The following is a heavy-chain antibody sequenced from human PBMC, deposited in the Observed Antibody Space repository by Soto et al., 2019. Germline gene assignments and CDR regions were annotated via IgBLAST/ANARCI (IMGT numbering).Heavy chain of an antibody. CDR2: ISYDGSNK. CDR3: AKGGGGSCYSAVGY. Sequence: QVQLVESGGGVVQPGRSLRLSCAASGFTFSSYGMHWVRQAPGKGLEWVAVISYDGSNKYYADSVKGRFTISRDNSKNALYLQMNSLRAEDTAVYYCAKGGGGSCYSAVGYWGQGTLVTVSS. J-gene: IGHJ4*02. CDR1: GFTFSSYG. V-gene: IGHV3-30*18. D-gene: IGHD2-15*01.